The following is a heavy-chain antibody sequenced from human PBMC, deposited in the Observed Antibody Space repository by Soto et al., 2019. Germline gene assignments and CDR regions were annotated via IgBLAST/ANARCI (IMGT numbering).Heavy chain of an antibody. J-gene: IGHJ4*02. CDR2: IYYSGNT. Sequence: SETLSLTCTVSGGSISSYYWSWIRQPPGKGLEWIGYIYYSGNTNYNPSLKSRVTISVDTSKNQFSLKLSSVTAADTAVYYCARSSGWPLYFDYWGQGTLVTVSS. CDR1: GGSISSYY. D-gene: IGHD6-19*01. CDR3: ARSSGWPLYFDY. V-gene: IGHV4-59*08.